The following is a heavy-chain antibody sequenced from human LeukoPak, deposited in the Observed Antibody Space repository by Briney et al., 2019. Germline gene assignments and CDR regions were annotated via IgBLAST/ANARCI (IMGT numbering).Heavy chain of an antibody. CDR2: IYYSGST. V-gene: IGHV4-39*02. Sequence: SETLSLTCTLSVVSPTGSICYWGWIRQPPGKGLEWIGSIYYSGSTYYNSSLKSRLTISVDTSKNHFSLMLRSVTAADTVVYYCGRRPRGVFSYGPLFVCGQGTTVTVSS. D-gene: IGHD3-10*01. J-gene: IGHJ6*01. CDR3: GRRPRGVFSYGPLFV. CDR1: VVSPTGSICY.